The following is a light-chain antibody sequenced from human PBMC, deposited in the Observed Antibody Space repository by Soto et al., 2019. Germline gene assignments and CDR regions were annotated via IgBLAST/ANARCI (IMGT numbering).Light chain of an antibody. V-gene: IGLV2-14*01. CDR2: EVT. Sequence: QSVLTQPASVSGSRGQSITISCTGTSSDVGGYNYVSWYQQYPGKAPKLVIYEVTYRPSGVSNRFSGSKSDNTASLTISGLQAEDEADYYCNSYASYNTVVFGGGTKVTVL. CDR1: SSDVGGYNY. J-gene: IGLJ3*02. CDR3: NSYASYNTVV.